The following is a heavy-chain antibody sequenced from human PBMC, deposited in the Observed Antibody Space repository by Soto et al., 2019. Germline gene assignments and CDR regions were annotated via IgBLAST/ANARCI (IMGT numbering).Heavy chain of an antibody. CDR2: ISFDGKIK. Sequence: QVHLIESGGGVVQPGKSLTLSCAASGFNFYAFGLHWFRQAPGKGLEWVAFISFDGKIKNYPDSVKGRFTISRDNSNDTLLLQMTDLRPGDTGLYYCAREDIVAVSGASGPFFDYWGQGTLVAVSS. D-gene: IGHD2-21*01. J-gene: IGHJ4*02. V-gene: IGHV3-30*03. CDR3: AREDIVAVSGASGPFFDY. CDR1: GFNFYAFG.